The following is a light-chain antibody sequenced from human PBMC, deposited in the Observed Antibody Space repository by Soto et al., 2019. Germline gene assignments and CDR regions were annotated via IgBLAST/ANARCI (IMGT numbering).Light chain of an antibody. CDR2: YAS. J-gene: IGKJ1*01. V-gene: IGKV3-15*01. CDR3: QQYNDWPET. Sequence: EIVMTQSPATLSVSPGERVTLSCRASQDISNNLAWYQQKPGQAPRLLIYYASTRATDIPARFSGGGSGTEFTLTISSLQSEDFAVYYCQQYNDWPETFGQGTKVDVK. CDR1: QDISNN.